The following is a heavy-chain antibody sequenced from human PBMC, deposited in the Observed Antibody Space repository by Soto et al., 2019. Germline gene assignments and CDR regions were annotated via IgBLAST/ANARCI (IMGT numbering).Heavy chain of an antibody. V-gene: IGHV3-11*01. CDR2: ISSSGSTI. CDR1: GFTFSDYY. Sequence: QVQLVESGGGLVKPGGSLRLSCAASGFTFSDYYMSWIRQAPGKGLEWVSYISSSGSTIYYADSVKGRFTISRDNAKKSLYLQINSLRAEDTAVYYCARLSVNYDYIWGSLNWFDPWGQGTLVTVSS. J-gene: IGHJ5*02. CDR3: ARLSVNYDYIWGSLNWFDP. D-gene: IGHD3-16*01.